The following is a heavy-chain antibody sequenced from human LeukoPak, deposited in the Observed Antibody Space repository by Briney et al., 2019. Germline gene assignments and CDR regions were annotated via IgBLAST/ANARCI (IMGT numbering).Heavy chain of an antibody. CDR3: AKDLNPLGVLAPATYNSFDP. CDR1: GYTFTGYY. V-gene: IGHV1-2*02. D-gene: IGHD2-8*01. CDR2: INPNSGDT. J-gene: IGHJ5*02. Sequence: ASVRVSCKTSGYTFTGYYLHWVRQAPGQGLEWMGWINPNSGDTNSAEKFHGRVTMTRDKSINTAYMELNRLTSDDTAVYHCAKDLNPLGVLAPATYNSFDPWGQGTLVTVSS.